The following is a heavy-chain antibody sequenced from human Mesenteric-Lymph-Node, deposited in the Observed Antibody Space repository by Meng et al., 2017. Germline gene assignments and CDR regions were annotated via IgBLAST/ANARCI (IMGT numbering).Heavy chain of an antibody. Sequence: EWQLVGSGGDLVHPGGSLRLSCAASGFTFSDHYMDWVRQAPGKGLEWVGRSRNKAKSYTTDYAASVKGRFTIVRDDSKNSVYLQMDSLKTEDTALYYCARSNNGDYWGHGTLVTISS. V-gene: IGHV3-72*01. CDR1: GFTFSDHY. D-gene: IGHD4-11*01. CDR3: ARSNNGDY. J-gene: IGHJ4*01. CDR2: SRNKAKSYTT.